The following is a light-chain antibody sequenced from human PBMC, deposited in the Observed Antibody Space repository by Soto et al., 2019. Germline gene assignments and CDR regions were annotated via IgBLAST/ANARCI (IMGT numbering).Light chain of an antibody. Sequence: QAVVTQEPSFSVSPGGTVTLTCDLSSGSVSTNYNPSWYQQTPGQAPRTLIYRTNTRSSGVPDRFSGSILGNKAALTITGAQAEDESDYYCVLYMGSVPVFGGGTKLTVL. CDR3: VLYMGSVPV. CDR2: RTN. J-gene: IGLJ2*01. CDR1: SGSVSTNYN. V-gene: IGLV8-61*01.